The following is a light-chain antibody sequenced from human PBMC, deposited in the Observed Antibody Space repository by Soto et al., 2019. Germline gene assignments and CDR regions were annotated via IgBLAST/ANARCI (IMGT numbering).Light chain of an antibody. J-gene: IGKJ1*01. CDR3: QHYNDLPLT. CDR2: GAY. Sequence: EKVMTQSPATLSVSPGERVTLSCRASQSVATNLAWYQQKPGQAPRLLISGAYIRAPGIPDRFIGSGSGTEFTLTITSLQSEDFPVYYCQHYNDLPLTFGQGTKVEIK. CDR1: QSVATN. V-gene: IGKV3-15*01.